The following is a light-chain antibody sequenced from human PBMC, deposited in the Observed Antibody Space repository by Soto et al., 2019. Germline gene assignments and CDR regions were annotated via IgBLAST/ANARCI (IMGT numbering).Light chain of an antibody. CDR2: EVT. J-gene: IGLJ1*01. V-gene: IGLV2-14*01. Sequence: QSAVTQPASVSGSPGQSITISCTGTSSDVGGYDYVSWYQQHPGKAPKFMIYEVTNRPSGVSHRFSGSKSGNTASLTISGRQDEDEADYYCSSYTTTSTYVFATGPK. CDR3: SSYTTTSTYV. CDR1: SSDVGGYDY.